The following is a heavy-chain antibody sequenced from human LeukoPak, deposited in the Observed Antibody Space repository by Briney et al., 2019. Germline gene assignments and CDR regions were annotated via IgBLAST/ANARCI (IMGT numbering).Heavy chain of an antibody. V-gene: IGHV3-30*18. CDR1: GSTFSSYG. Sequence: GGSLRLSCAASGSTFSSYGMHWVRQAPGKGLEWVAVISYDGSNKYYADSVKGRFTISRDNSKNTLYLQMNSLRAEDTAVYYCAKDARISSSSWPDNWFDPWGQGTLVTVSS. CDR3: AKDARISSSSWPDNWFDP. CDR2: ISYDGSNK. D-gene: IGHD6-13*01. J-gene: IGHJ5*02.